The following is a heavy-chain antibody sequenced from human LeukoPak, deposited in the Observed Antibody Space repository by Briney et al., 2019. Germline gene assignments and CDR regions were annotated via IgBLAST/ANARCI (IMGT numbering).Heavy chain of an antibody. J-gene: IGHJ4*02. V-gene: IGHV3-7*01. CDR3: ASFSERYSSGWPLDY. CDR2: IKQDGSEK. Sequence: GGSLRLSCAASGFTFSSYWMSWVRQAPGKGLEWVANIKQDGSEKYYVDSVKGRFTISRDNAKNSLYLQMNSLRAEDTAVYYCASFSERYSSGWPLDYWGQGTLVTVSS. D-gene: IGHD6-19*01. CDR1: GFTFSSYW.